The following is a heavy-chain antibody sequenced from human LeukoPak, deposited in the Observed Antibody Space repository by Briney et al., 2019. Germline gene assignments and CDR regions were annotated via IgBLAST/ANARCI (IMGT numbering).Heavy chain of an antibody. CDR1: GGTFSSYA. CDR2: IIPIFGTA. Sequence: SVKVSCKASGGTFSSYAISWVRQAPGQGLEWMGRIIPIFGTANYAQKFQGRVTITADESTSTAYMELSSLRSEDTAVYYCAKSQTWIQLWTPDAFDIWGQGTMVTVSS. CDR3: AKSQTWIQLWTPDAFDI. J-gene: IGHJ3*02. V-gene: IGHV1-69*13. D-gene: IGHD5-18*01.